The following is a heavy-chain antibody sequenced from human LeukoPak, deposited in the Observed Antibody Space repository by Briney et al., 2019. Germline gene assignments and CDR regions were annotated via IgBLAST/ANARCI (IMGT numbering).Heavy chain of an antibody. CDR1: GYTFTSYD. J-gene: IGHJ5*02. CDR3: ARGPEYSSGWYNWFDP. D-gene: IGHD6-19*01. V-gene: IGHV1-8*03. CDR2: MNHNSGNT. Sequence: ASVKVSCKASGYTFTSYDINWVRQATGQGLEWMGWMNHNSGNTGYAQKFQGRVTITRNTSISTAYMELSSLRSEDTAVYYCARGPEYSSGWYNWFDPWGQGTLVTVSS.